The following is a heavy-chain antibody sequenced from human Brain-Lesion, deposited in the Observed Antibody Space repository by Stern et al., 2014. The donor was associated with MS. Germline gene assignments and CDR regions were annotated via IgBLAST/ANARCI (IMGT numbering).Heavy chain of an antibody. CDR3: ARPQADWGGFDI. D-gene: IGHD7-27*01. Sequence: VQLLESGPGLVKPSESLSLSCTASGGSVNTGRYYWSWIRPPPGKGLEIIGYIYNIGTSNDSPSLRGRVTISLDTSKNEFSLKLRFVTAADTAVYCCARPQADWGGFDIWGQGKIVTVSS. V-gene: IGHV4-61*01. CDR2: IYNIGTS. CDR1: GGSVNTGRYY. J-gene: IGHJ3*02.